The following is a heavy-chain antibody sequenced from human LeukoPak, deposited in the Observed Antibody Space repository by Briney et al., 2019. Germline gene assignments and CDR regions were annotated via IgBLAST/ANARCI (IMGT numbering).Heavy chain of an antibody. V-gene: IGHV3-21*01. D-gene: IGHD2-15*01. CDR3: ARDLEDCSGGSCLPYYYYYGMDV. Sequence: GGSLRLSCAASGFTFSSYSMNWVRQAPGKGLEWASSISSSSSYIYYADSVKGRFTISRDNAKNSLYLQMNSLRAEDTAVYYCARDLEDCSGGSCLPYYYYYGMDVWGQGTTVTVSS. CDR1: GFTFSSYS. J-gene: IGHJ6*02. CDR2: ISSSSSYI.